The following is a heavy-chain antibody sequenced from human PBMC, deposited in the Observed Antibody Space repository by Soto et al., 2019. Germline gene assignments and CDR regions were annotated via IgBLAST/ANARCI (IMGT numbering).Heavy chain of an antibody. CDR3: AREVGATLNWLDP. Sequence: QVQLVQSGAEVKKPGSSVKVSCKASGGTFSSYAISWVRQAPGQGLEWMGGIIPSFGTANYAQKFQGRVTITADESTSTAYMELSSLRADDTDVYSCAREVGATLNWLDPWGQGTLVPVSS. J-gene: IGHJ5*02. V-gene: IGHV1-69*01. D-gene: IGHD1-26*01. CDR1: GGTFSSYA. CDR2: IIPSFGTA.